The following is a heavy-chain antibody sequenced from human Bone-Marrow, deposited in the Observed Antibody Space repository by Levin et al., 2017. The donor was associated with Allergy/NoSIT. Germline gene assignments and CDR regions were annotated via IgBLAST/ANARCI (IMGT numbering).Heavy chain of an antibody. CDR1: GFTFGDYA. V-gene: IGHV3-49*03. Sequence: GESLKISCTASGFTFGDYAMSWFRQAPGKGLEWVGFIRSKAYGGTTEYAASVKGRFTISRDDSKSIAYLQMNSLKTEDTAVYYCTRGGGYSSSWYRVFYDYWGQGTLVTVSS. CDR3: TRGGGYSSSWYRVFYDY. CDR2: IRSKAYGGTT. D-gene: IGHD6-13*01. J-gene: IGHJ4*02.